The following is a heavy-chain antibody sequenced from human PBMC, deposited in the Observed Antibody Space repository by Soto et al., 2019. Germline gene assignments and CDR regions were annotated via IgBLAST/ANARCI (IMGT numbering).Heavy chain of an antibody. J-gene: IGHJ3*02. CDR2: INPNSGGT. CDR3: ARGWDTAMVTGDAFDI. V-gene: IGHV1-2*04. CDR1: GYTFTGYY. D-gene: IGHD5-18*01. Sequence: ASVKVSCKASGYTFTGYYMHWVRQAPGQGLEWMGWINPNSGGTNYAQKFQGWVTMTRDTSISTAYMELSRLRSDDTAVYYCARGWDTAMVTGDAFDIWGQGTMVTVSS.